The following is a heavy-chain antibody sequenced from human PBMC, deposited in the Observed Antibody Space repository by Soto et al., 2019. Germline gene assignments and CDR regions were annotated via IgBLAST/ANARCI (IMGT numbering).Heavy chain of an antibody. CDR2: IYYSGST. D-gene: IGHD6-19*01. Sequence: QLQLQESGPGLVKPSETLSLTCTVSGGSISSSSYYWGWIRQPPGKGLEWIGSIYYSGSTYYNPALKSRVTISVDTSKNQSSLKLSSVTAADTAVYYCARPGIAVAGTDYYYGMDVWGQGTTVTVSS. V-gene: IGHV4-39*01. J-gene: IGHJ6*02. CDR3: ARPGIAVAGTDYYYGMDV. CDR1: GGSISSSSYY.